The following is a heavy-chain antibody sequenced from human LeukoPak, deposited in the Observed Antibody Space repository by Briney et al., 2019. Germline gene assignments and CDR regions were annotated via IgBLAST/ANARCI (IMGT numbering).Heavy chain of an antibody. CDR2: IIGSGDST. CDR1: GFTFSSYG. CDR3: AKRMDSGNFFDY. D-gene: IGHD3-10*01. J-gene: IGHJ4*02. Sequence: GGSLRLSCAASGFTFSSYGLSWVRQAPGKGLKWVSTIIGSGDSTFYADSVKGRFTVSRDNSKNTLYLQMNSLTAEDTALYYCAKRMDSGNFFDYWGPGTLVTVSS. V-gene: IGHV3-23*01.